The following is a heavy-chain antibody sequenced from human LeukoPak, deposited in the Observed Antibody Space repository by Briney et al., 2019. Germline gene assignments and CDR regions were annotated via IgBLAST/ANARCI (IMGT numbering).Heavy chain of an antibody. V-gene: IGHV3-21*01. Sequence: GGSLRLSCAASGFTSSSHSMNWVRQAPGKGLEWVSSISSTSSYIYYADSVKGRFTISRDNAKNSLYLQMNSLRAEDTAVYYCAREDNYYGSGTPFDYWGQGTLVTVSS. CDR2: ISSTSSYI. CDR3: AREDNYYGSGTPFDY. CDR1: GFTSSSHS. D-gene: IGHD3-10*01. J-gene: IGHJ4*02.